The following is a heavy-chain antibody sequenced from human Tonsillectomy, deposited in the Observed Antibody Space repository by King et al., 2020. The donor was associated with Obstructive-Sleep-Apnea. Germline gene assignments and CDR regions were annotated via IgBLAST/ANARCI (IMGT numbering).Heavy chain of an antibody. CDR3: AKDGGYDSSGYYGRDYGMDV. CDR2: IRYDGSNK. J-gene: IGHJ6*02. V-gene: IGHV3-30*02. CDR1: GFTFSYYG. D-gene: IGHD3-22*01. Sequence: QLVQSGGGVVQPGRSLRLSCAASGFTFSYYGMHWVRQAPGKGLEWVAFIRYDGSNKYYADSVKGRFTISRDNSKNTLYLQMNSLRAEDTAVYYCAKDGGYDSSGYYGRDYGMDVWGQGTTVTVSS.